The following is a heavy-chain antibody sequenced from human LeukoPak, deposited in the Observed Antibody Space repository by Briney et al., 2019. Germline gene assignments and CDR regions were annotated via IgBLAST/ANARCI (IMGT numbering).Heavy chain of an antibody. CDR3: ARRWNYGRNYYIDV. J-gene: IGHJ6*03. Sequence: KPSETLSLTCTVSGGFISSSSYYWGWIRQPPGKGLEWIGSMYYSGSTYYNMPLKSRVTVSVDPSKNQFSLSLTSVTATDTAVYYCARRWNYGRNYYIDVWGKGATVSVSS. D-gene: IGHD1-7*01. V-gene: IGHV4-39*01. CDR2: MYYSGST. CDR1: GGFISSSSYY.